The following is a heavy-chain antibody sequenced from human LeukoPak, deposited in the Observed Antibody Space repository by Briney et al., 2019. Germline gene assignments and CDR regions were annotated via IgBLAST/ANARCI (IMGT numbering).Heavy chain of an antibody. CDR1: GFTFSSYA. D-gene: IGHD5-12*01. V-gene: IGHV3-23*01. Sequence: PGGSLRLSCAASGFTFSSYAMSWVRQAPGKGLEWVSAISGSGGSTYYADSVKGRFTISRDNSKNTLYLQMNSLRAEDTAVYYCAKVRVGYSGYYDAFDIWGQGTMVTVSS. CDR3: AKVRVGYSGYYDAFDI. J-gene: IGHJ3*02. CDR2: ISGSGGST.